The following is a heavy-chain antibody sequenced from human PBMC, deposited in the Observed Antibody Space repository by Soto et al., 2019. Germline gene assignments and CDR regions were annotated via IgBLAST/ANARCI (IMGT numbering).Heavy chain of an antibody. CDR3: VRGGRTDTEYQYFDS. D-gene: IGHD2-2*01. V-gene: IGHV3-7*01. Sequence: GGSLRLSCGVSGFNFGKSWMSWVRQAPGKGLEWVANIKEDGRKTYYMDSVKGRFTISRDNAKTSLYLQMNSLRAEDTAVYYCVRGGRTDTEYQYFDSWGQGALVTVSS. CDR2: IKEDGRKT. CDR1: GFNFGKSW. J-gene: IGHJ4*02.